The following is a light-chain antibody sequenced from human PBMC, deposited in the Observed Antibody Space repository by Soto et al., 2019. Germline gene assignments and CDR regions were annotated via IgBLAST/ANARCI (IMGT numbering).Light chain of an antibody. CDR2: EVS. CDR3: SSYTSSSTHVV. V-gene: IGLV2-14*01. CDR1: SSDVDGYNY. J-gene: IGLJ2*01. Sequence: QSALTQPASVSGSPGQSITISCTGTSSDVDGYNYVSWYQQHPGKAPKLMIYEVSNRPSGVSNRFSGSKSGNTASLTISGLQAEDEADYYCSSYTSSSTHVVFGGGTKVTVL.